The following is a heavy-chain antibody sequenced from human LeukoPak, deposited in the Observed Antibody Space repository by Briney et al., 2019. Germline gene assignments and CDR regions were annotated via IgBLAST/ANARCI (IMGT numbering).Heavy chain of an antibody. CDR3: ARDNYGSGSYYNDY. Sequence: ASVKVSCKASGYTFTSYGISWVRQAPGQGLEWMGWISAYNGNTNYAQKLQGRVTMTRDTSTSTVYMELSSLRSEDTAVYYCARDNYGSGSYYNDYWGQGTLVTVSS. D-gene: IGHD3-10*01. V-gene: IGHV1-18*01. CDR1: GYTFTSYG. CDR2: ISAYNGNT. J-gene: IGHJ4*02.